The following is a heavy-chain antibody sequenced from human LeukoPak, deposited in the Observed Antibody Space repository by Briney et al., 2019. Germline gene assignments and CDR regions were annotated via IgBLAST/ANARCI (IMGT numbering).Heavy chain of an antibody. Sequence: SETLSLTCTVSGGSISSYCWSWIRQPPGKGLEWIGYIYYSGSTNYNPSLKSRVTISVDTSKNQFSLKLSSVTAADTAVYYCARGQGRYDSSVVSHWGQGTLVTVSS. CDR2: IYYSGST. D-gene: IGHD3-22*01. CDR1: GGSISSYC. J-gene: IGHJ4*02. CDR3: ARGQGRYDSSVVSH. V-gene: IGHV4-59*01.